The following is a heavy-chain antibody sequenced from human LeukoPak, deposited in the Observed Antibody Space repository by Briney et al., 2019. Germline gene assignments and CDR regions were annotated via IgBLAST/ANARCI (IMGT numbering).Heavy chain of an antibody. CDR2: INPSGTT. J-gene: IGHJ4*02. V-gene: IGHV4-59*02. CDR1: GVSVSSYY. Sequence: SETLSLTCTVSGVSVSSYYWSWIRQPPGKGLEWIGYINPSGTTDYNPSLKSRVTILVDTSKNQFSLRLISVTTADTAVYYCARIMGHFDFWGPGTLVTVSS. CDR3: ARIMGHFDF. D-gene: IGHD1-26*01.